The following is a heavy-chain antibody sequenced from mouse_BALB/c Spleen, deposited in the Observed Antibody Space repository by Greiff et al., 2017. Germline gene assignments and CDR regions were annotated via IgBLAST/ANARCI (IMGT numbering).Heavy chain of an antibody. V-gene: IGHV1-15*01. J-gene: IGHJ4*01. Sequence: LVESGAELVRPGASVTLSCKASGYTFTDYEMHWVKQTPVHGLEWIGAIDPETGGTAYNQKFKGKATLTADKSSSTAYMELRSLTSEDSAVYYCTRSGYYGSTLYAMDYWGQGTSVTVSS. CDR2: IDPETGGT. CDR3: TRSGYYGSTLYAMDY. CDR1: GYTFTDYE. D-gene: IGHD1-1*01.